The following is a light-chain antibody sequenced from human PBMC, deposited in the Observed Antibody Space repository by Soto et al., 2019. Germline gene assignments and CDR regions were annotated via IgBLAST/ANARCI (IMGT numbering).Light chain of an antibody. CDR3: SSYTSSSTYV. CDR1: SSDVGSYNF. V-gene: IGLV2-14*03. CDR2: EVS. Sequence: QSALTQPASVSGSPGQSIAISCTGSSSDVGSYNFVSWYQQHSGKATKLMISEVSNRPTGVSDRLSGSKSGNTASLTISGLQAEDEADYFCSSYTSSSTYVFGTGT. J-gene: IGLJ1*01.